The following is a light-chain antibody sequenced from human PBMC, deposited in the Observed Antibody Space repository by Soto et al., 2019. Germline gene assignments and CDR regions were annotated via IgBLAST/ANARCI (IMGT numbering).Light chain of an antibody. CDR2: GAS. V-gene: IGKV1-9*01. Sequence: DIQLTQSPSFLSASVGDRVTITCRASQGISNNLAWYQHNPGKPPKLLIYGASTLQSGVPSRFSGSGSGTEFTLTISSLQPEDFATYYCQQLNNYPRALTFGGGTNVEIK. CDR1: QGISNN. J-gene: IGKJ4*01. CDR3: QQLNNYPRALT.